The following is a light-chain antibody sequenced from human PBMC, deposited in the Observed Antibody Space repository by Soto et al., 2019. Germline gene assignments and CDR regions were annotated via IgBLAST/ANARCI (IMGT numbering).Light chain of an antibody. J-gene: IGKJ1*01. CDR2: AAS. V-gene: IGKV1-39*01. Sequence: IPFNQAASYLSRSLADRGTLTCRASQGISSYLAWYQQKPGKAPKLLIYAASTLQSGVPSRFSGSGSGTDFTLTISRLQPEDFATYYCQQSYSTPRTFGQGTNVEI. CDR3: QQSYSTPRT. CDR1: QGISSY.